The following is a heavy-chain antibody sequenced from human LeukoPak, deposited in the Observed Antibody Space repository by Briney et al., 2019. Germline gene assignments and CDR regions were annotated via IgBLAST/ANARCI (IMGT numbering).Heavy chain of an antibody. CDR1: GGSFSGYY. V-gene: IGHV4-34*01. J-gene: IGHJ6*02. D-gene: IGHD6-13*01. CDR3: ARDQIAAAGTYYYYGMDV. Sequence: SETLSLTCAVYGGSFSGYYWSWIRQPPGKGLEWIGEINHSGSTNYNPSLKSRVTISVDTSKNQFSLKLSSVTAADTAVYYCARDQIAAAGTYYYYGMDVWGQGATVTVSS. CDR2: INHSGST.